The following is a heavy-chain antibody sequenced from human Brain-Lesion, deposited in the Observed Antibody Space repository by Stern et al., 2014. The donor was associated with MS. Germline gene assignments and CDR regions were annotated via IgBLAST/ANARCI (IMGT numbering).Heavy chain of an antibody. CDR1: GYTFTTFA. V-gene: IGHV1-18*01. CDR2: IRAYNGGK. CDR3: AREGFAGAHDY. Sequence: QVQLVESGTEVKKPGASVKLSCKASGYTFTTFAITWVRQGPGQGLEWMARIRAYNGGKKNAQKFEGRVPLATDTSSDTAYMELRSLTSDDTAVYYCAREGFAGAHDYWGQGTLVTVSS. J-gene: IGHJ4*02.